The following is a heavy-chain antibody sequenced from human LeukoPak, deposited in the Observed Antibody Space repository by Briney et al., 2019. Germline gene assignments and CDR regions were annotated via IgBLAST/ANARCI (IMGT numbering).Heavy chain of an antibody. CDR2: IYYSGST. CDR3: AKAGARYSDSSGLYAFDF. V-gene: IGHV4-39*05. Sequence: SETPSLTCSVSGDSTYSTGHYWGWIRQSPGKGLEWIGTIYYSGSTYYNPSLKSRVTMSVDTSRNQFSLKLSSVNAADTAVYYCAKAGARYSDSSGLYAFDFWGQGTMVTVSS. CDR1: GDSTYSTGHY. J-gene: IGHJ3*01. D-gene: IGHD3-22*01.